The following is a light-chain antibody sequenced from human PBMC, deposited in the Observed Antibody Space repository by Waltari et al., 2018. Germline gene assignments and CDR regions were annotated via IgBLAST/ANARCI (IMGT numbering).Light chain of an antibody. V-gene: IGLV2-14*04. J-gene: IGLJ2*01. CDR3: SSYTSSSTV. CDR2: DVS. Sequence: SWDQQPPGKAASLMIYDVSNRPSGVSNHFSGSKSGNTASLTISGLQAEDEADYYCSSYTSSSTVFGGGTKLTVL.